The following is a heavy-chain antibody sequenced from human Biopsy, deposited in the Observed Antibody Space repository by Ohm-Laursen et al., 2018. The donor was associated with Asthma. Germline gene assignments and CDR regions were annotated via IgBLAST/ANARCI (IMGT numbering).Heavy chain of an antibody. CDR3: AKVDPYSGYYFREGARLLWFDP. J-gene: IGHJ5*02. Sequence: SLRLSCAASGFSFSNFAIHWVRQAPGKGLEWVGVISKDASTQDYADSVKGRFTMARDNSKNTLDLQMNSLSAEDSAVYYCAKVDPYSGYYFREGARLLWFDPWGQGTLVTVSS. V-gene: IGHV3-30*18. CDR1: GFSFSNFA. CDR2: ISKDASTQ. D-gene: IGHD1-26*01.